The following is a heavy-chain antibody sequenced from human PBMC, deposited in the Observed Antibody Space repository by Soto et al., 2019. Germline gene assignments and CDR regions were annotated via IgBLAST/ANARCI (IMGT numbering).Heavy chain of an antibody. CDR2: IKQDGSEK. CDR3: ARVLVGLARNNWFDP. D-gene: IGHD2-2*01. J-gene: IGHJ5*02. V-gene: IGHV3-7*03. Sequence: PGGSLRLSCAASGFTFSSYWMSWVRQAPGKGLEWVANIKQDGSEKYYVDSVKGRSTISRDNAKNSLYLQMNSLRAEDTAVYYCARVLVGLARNNWFDPWGQGTLVTVSS. CDR1: GFTFSSYW.